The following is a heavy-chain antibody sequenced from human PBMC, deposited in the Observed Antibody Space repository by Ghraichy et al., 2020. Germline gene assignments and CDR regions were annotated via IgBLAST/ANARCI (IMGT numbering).Heavy chain of an antibody. CDR1: GFTFSSYG. D-gene: IGHD2-15*01. CDR2: IWYDGSNK. CDR3: ARDGGYYGMDV. Sequence: GESLNISCAASGFTFSSYGMHWVRQAPGKGLEWVAVIWYDGSNKYYADSVKGRFTISRDNSKNTLYLQMNSLRAEDTAVYYCARDGGYYGMDVWGQGTTVTVSS. J-gene: IGHJ6*02. V-gene: IGHV3-33*01.